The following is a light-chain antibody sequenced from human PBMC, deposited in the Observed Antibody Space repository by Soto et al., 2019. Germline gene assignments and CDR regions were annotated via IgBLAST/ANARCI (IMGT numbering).Light chain of an antibody. J-gene: IGKJ5*01. CDR1: QSVSSY. Sequence: SGWTHSTETLSLSPGERASLSCRASQSVSSYLAWYQQKLGQAPRLLIYDASNRATGIPARFSGSGSGTDFTLTISSLEPEDFAVYYCQQRSNWPPNPFGQGTRLDIK. V-gene: IGKV3-11*01. CDR3: QQRSNWPPNP. CDR2: DAS.